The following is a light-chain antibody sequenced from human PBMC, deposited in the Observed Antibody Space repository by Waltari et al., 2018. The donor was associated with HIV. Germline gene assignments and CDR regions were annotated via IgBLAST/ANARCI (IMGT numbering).Light chain of an antibody. J-gene: IGKJ1*01. CDR1: QSVASKY. CDR2: GAS. V-gene: IGKV3-20*01. Sequence: EIVLTQSPGTLSLSPGKRATLSCRASQSVASKYFAWYQQKPGQAPRVVIFGASSRATGIPDRFSGSGSGTDFTLTISRLEPEDFAVYYCQQHGTSPRTFGQGTKVEIK. CDR3: QQHGTSPRT.